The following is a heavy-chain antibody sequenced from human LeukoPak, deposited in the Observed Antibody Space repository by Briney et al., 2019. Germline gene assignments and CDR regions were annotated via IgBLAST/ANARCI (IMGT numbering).Heavy chain of an antibody. CDR3: ARFHADGVWFDP. V-gene: IGHV4-4*09. CDR1: GGSISSYY. D-gene: IGHD3-10*01. CDR2: IYTSGST. J-gene: IGHJ5*02. Sequence: SETLSLTCTVSGGSISSYYWSWIRQPPGKGLEWIGYIYTSGSTNYNPSLESRVTISVDTSKNQFSLKLSSVTAADTAVYYCARFHADGVWFDPWGQGTLVTVSS.